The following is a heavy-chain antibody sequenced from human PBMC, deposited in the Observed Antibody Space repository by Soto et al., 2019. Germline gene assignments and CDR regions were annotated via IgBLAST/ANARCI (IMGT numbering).Heavy chain of an antibody. D-gene: IGHD3-22*01. CDR3: ASGYDSSGYYYGQPLDY. CDR1: GFTFSSYS. CDR2: ISSSSSTI. J-gene: IGHJ4*02. V-gene: IGHV3-48*02. Sequence: GGSLRLSCAAYGFTFSSYSMNWVRQAPGKGLEWVSYISSSSSTIYYADSVKGRFTISRDNAKNSLYLQMNSLRDEDTAVYYCASGYDSSGYYYGQPLDYWGQGTLVTVSS.